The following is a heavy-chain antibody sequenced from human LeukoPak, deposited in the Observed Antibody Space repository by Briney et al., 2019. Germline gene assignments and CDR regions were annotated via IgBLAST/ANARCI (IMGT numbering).Heavy chain of an antibody. Sequence: SETLSLTCTVSGGSLSSYYWSWIRQPPGKGLEWIGYIYYSGSTNYNPSLKSRVTISVDTSKNQFSLKLSSVTAADTAVYYCARDTYYDSSGYYLLDYWGQGTLVTVSS. V-gene: IGHV4-59*01. CDR3: ARDTYYDSSGYYLLDY. D-gene: IGHD3-22*01. CDR1: GGSLSSYY. J-gene: IGHJ4*02. CDR2: IYYSGST.